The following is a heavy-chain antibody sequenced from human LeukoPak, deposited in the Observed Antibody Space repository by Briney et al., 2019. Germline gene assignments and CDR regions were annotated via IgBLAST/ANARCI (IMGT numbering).Heavy chain of an antibody. J-gene: IGHJ3*02. CDR3: ARDIGVVPAAFDI. V-gene: IGHV3-23*01. D-gene: IGHD2-2*01. Sequence: GGSLRLSCAASGFTFSSYAMSWVRQAPGKGLEWVSAISGSGGSTYYADSVKGRFTISRDNAKNSLYLQMNSLRAEDTAVYYCARDIGVVPAAFDIWGQGTMVTVSS. CDR1: GFTFSSYA. CDR2: ISGSGGST.